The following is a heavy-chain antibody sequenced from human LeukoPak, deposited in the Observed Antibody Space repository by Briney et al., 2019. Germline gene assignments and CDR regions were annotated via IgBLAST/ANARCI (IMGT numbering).Heavy chain of an antibody. CDR2: IRSKAYGGTT. D-gene: IGHD2-2*01. CDR1: GFTFGDYA. J-gene: IGHJ4*02. V-gene: IGHV3-49*04. Sequence: PGGSLRLSCTASGFTFGDYAMSWVRQAPGKGREWVGFIRSKAYGGTTEYAASVKGRFTISRDDSKSIAYLQMNSLKTEDTAVYYCTREYAQGGFDHWGQGTLVTVSS. CDR3: TREYAQGGFDH.